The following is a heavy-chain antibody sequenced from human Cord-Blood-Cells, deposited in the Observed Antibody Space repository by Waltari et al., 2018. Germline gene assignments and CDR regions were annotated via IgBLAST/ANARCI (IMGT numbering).Heavy chain of an antibody. V-gene: IGHV4-39*01. CDR2: IYYSGIT. CDR1: GGSISSSSYY. CDR3: ARHRDIVVVPAAFDY. J-gene: IGHJ4*02. D-gene: IGHD2-2*01. Sequence: QLQLQESGPGLVKPSETLSLTCTVSGGSISSSSYYWGWIRQPPGKGLEWIGSIYYSGITYYNPSLKSRVTISVDTSKNQFSLKLSSVTAADTAVYYCARHRDIVVVPAAFDYWGQGTLVTVSS.